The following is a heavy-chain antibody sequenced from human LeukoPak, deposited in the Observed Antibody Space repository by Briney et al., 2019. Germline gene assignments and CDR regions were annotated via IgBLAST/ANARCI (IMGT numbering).Heavy chain of an antibody. CDR2: IYSGGST. CDR1: GFTFSSYS. Sequence: GGSLRLSCAASGFTFSSYSMNWVRQAPGKGLEWVSVIYSGGSTYYADSVKGRFTISRDNAKNSLYLQMNSLRAEDTAVNYCARDEKYCSGGSCLFYYYYYMDVWGKGTTVTVSS. V-gene: IGHV3-53*01. D-gene: IGHD2-15*01. CDR3: ARDEKYCSGGSCLFYYYYYMDV. J-gene: IGHJ6*03.